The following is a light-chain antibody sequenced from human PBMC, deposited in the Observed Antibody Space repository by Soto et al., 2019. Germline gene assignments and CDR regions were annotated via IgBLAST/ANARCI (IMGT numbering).Light chain of an antibody. CDR1: DSDIGGYNL. CDR3: CSYAGRTTWV. V-gene: IGLV2-23*01. CDR2: EGN. J-gene: IGLJ3*02. Sequence: QSALTQPASVSGSPGQSITISCTGSDSDIGGYNLVSWYQQHPGKAPKVLLYEGNERPSGVSNRFSGSKSGNTASLTIPGLQAEDEADYSCCSYAGRTTWVFGGGTKLTVL.